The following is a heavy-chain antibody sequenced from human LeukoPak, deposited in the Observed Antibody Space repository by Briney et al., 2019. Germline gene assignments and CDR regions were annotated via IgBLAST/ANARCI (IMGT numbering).Heavy chain of an antibody. V-gene: IGHV4-59*11. CDR1: GGSIGSHY. CDR3: AREEAGRGSSPFDY. J-gene: IGHJ4*02. D-gene: IGHD6-6*01. Sequence: PSETLSLTCTVSGGSIGSHYWSWIRQPPGKGLEWIGYISYGGNTKYNPSLKSRVTISLDTSKDQFSLRLSSVTPADTAVYYCAREEAGRGSSPFDYWGQGTLVTVSS. CDR2: ISYGGNT.